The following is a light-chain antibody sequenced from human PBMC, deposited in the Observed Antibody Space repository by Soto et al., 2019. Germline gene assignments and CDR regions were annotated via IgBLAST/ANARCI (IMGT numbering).Light chain of an antibody. J-gene: IGKJ1*01. CDR1: QTVTSNY. V-gene: IGKV3-20*01. CDR2: SAS. Sequence: EIVLTQSPGTLSLSPGDRATLSCRASQTVTSNYLAWYHQKPGQAPRLLSHSASSRATGIPDRFSASGSGTDFTLTISRLEPEDFAVYYCQQYSASPRTFGQGTKVDIK. CDR3: QQYSASPRT.